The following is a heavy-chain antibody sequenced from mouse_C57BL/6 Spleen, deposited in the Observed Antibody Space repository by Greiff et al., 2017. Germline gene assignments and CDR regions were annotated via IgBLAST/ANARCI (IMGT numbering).Heavy chain of an antibody. J-gene: IGHJ4*01. CDR1: GFTFSSYA. D-gene: IGHD2-4*01. Sequence: EVQVVESGGGLVKPGGSLKLSCAASGFTFSSYAMSWVRQTPEKRLEWFATISDGGSYTYYPDNVKGRFTISRDNAKNNLYLQMSHLKSEDTAMYYCAREGYYDYDAAMDYWGQGTSVTVSS. CDR2: ISDGGSYT. V-gene: IGHV5-4*01. CDR3: AREGYYDYDAAMDY.